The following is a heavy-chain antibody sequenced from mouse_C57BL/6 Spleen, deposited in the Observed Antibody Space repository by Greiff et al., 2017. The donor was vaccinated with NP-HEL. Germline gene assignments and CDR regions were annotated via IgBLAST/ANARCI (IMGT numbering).Heavy chain of an antibody. CDR3: ARSEDYYSNYSGDY. CDR2: IYPGSGST. J-gene: IGHJ2*01. V-gene: IGHV1-55*01. D-gene: IGHD2-5*01. Sequence: VQLQQPGAELVKPGASVKMSCKASGYTFTSYWITWVKQRPGQGLEWIGGIYPGSGSTNYNEKFKSKATLTVDTSSSTAYMQLSSLTSEDSAVYYAARSEDYYSNYSGDYWGQGTTLTVSS. CDR1: GYTFTSYW.